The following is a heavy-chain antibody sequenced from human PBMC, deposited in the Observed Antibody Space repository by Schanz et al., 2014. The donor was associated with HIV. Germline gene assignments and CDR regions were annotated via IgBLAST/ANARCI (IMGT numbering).Heavy chain of an antibody. CDR1: GFTFSSFT. CDR2: ISGSGDNT. D-gene: IGHD6-19*01. V-gene: IGHV3-23*01. J-gene: IGHJ4*02. CDR3: ARGVPAHSSGWYLDY. Sequence: EVQLMESGGGQVKPGGSLRLTCSASGFTFSSFTFHWVRQAPGKGLDRVSTISGSGDNTFYADSVKGRFTISRDSSKNTLYLQMNGLRAEDTAVYYCARGVPAHSSGWYLDYWGQGTLVTVSS.